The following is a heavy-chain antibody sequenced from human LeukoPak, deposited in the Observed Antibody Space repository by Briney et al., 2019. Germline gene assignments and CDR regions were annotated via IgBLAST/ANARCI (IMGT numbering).Heavy chain of an antibody. CDR3: ARVTYYYGSGRQTYYFDY. Sequence: SETLSLTCTVSGGSISSYYWSWIRQPAGKGLEWIGRIYTSGSTNYNPSLKSRVTMSVDTSKSQFSLKLSSVTAADTAVYYCARVTYYYGSGRQTYYFDYWGQGTLVTVSS. CDR2: IYTSGST. CDR1: GGSISSYY. V-gene: IGHV4-4*07. D-gene: IGHD3-10*01. J-gene: IGHJ4*02.